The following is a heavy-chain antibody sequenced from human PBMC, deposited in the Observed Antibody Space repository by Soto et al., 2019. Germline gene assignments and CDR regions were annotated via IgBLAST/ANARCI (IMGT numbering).Heavy chain of an antibody. D-gene: IGHD5-18*01. CDR3: AGPGYSSQDY. Sequence: GGSLRLSCTASGFTFSSFALSWVRQAPGKGLEWVSAISGSGDGTDYADSVKGRFTISRDNSKNTLYLQMNSLRAEDTAVYYCAGPGYSSQDYWGQGALVTVSS. J-gene: IGHJ4*02. CDR2: ISGSGDGT. CDR1: GFTFSSFA. V-gene: IGHV3-23*01.